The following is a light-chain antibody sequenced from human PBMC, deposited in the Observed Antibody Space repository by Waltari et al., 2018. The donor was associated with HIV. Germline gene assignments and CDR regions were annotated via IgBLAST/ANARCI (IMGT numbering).Light chain of an antibody. CDR2: GAS. J-gene: IGKJ5*01. Sequence: VVMTQSPATLYVSPGERVTLSCRASQSISNNLAWYQVKPGQTPRLLIYGASTRATGTPATFSGSGFGTDFTLTISSLQSEDFAVYYCQQYIDWPPITFGQGTRLEIK. V-gene: IGKV3-15*01. CDR1: QSISNN. CDR3: QQYIDWPPIT.